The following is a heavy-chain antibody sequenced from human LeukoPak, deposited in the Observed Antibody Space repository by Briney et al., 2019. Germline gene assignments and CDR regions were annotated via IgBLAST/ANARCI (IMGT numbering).Heavy chain of an antibody. Sequence: GESLKISCKGSGYSFTSYWIGWVRQMPGKGLEWMGIIYPGDSDTRYSPSFQGQVTISADKSISTAYLQWSSLKASDTAMYYCARLNDYGELPGAFDIWGQGTMVTVSS. V-gene: IGHV5-51*01. CDR1: GYSFTSYW. J-gene: IGHJ3*02. CDR2: IYPGDSDT. CDR3: ARLNDYGELPGAFDI. D-gene: IGHD4-17*01.